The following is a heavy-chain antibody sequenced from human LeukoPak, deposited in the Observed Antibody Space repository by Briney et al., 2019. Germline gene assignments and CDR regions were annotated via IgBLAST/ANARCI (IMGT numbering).Heavy chain of an antibody. CDR3: ASFDIAAAGHFDY. Sequence: GGSLRLSCAASGFTFSDYYMSWIRQAPGKGLEWVSYISSSGSTIYYADSVKGRFTISRDNAKNSLYLQMNSLRAEDTAVYYCASFDIAAAGHFDYWGQGTLVTVSS. D-gene: IGHD6-13*01. CDR2: ISSSGSTI. J-gene: IGHJ4*02. V-gene: IGHV3-11*01. CDR1: GFTFSDYY.